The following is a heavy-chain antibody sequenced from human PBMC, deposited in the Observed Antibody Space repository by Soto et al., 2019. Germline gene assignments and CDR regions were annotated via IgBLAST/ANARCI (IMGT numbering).Heavy chain of an antibody. CDR2: ISGSGVRT. D-gene: IGHD3-22*01. J-gene: IGHJ4*02. Sequence: GGSLRLSCAASGFTFGTYGMNWVRQAPGKELEWVSAISGSGVRTNYADSVKGRFTISRDNAKNTVYLQMSSLRAEDTATYYCAKLKYFDTTAHQXYWGQGALVXVSS. V-gene: IGHV3-23*01. CDR3: AKLKYFDTTAHQXY. CDR1: GFTFGTYG.